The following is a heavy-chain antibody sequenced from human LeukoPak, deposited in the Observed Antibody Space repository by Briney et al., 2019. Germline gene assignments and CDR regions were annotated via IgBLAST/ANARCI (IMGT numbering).Heavy chain of an antibody. CDR2: MNPNSGNT. V-gene: IGHV1-8*01. Sequence: GASVKVSCKASGYTFTSYDINWVRQATGQGLEWMGWMNPNSGNTGYAQKFQGRVTMTRNTSISTAYMELSSLRSEDTAVYYCARWWPPGVFVTMKGNYYYMDVWGKGTTVTISS. J-gene: IGHJ6*03. CDR1: GYTFTSYD. D-gene: IGHD3-22*01. CDR3: ARWWPPGVFVTMKGNYYYMDV.